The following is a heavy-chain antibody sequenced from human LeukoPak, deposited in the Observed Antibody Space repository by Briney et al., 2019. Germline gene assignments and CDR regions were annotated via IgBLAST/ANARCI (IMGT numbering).Heavy chain of an antibody. CDR3: ARGMVRGVISPNDY. V-gene: IGHV3-48*02. CDR2: ISSSSTTI. CDR1: GFTFSSYN. J-gene: IGHJ4*02. D-gene: IGHD3-10*01. Sequence: GGSLRLSCAASGFTFSSYNMNWVRQAPGKGLEWVSYISSSSTTIYYADSVKGRFTISRDNAKNSLYLQMSSLRDEDTAVYYCARGMVRGVISPNDYWGQGTLVTVSS.